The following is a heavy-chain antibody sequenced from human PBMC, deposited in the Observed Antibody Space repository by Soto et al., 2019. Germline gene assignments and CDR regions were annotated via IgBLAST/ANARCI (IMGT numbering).Heavy chain of an antibody. CDR2: ISSGGNT. Sequence: GGALRLSCAASGGTFSRYHMSWVRQAPGKGLEWVSAISSGGNTYYADSVKGRFTIFRDNSNNMMYLQLKSLRADDTAVYYCARDSSGYYYVPGYWGQGTLVTV. J-gene: IGHJ4*02. CDR3: ARDSSGYYYVPGY. V-gene: IGHV3-23*01. D-gene: IGHD3-22*01. CDR1: GGTFSRYH.